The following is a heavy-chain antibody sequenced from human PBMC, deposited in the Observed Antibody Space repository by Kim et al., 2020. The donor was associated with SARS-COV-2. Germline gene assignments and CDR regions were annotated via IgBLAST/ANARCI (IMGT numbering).Heavy chain of an antibody. D-gene: IGHD4-17*01. V-gene: IGHV4-34*01. CDR2: INHSGST. J-gene: IGHJ5*02. CDR3: ARASSLYGDYVPGWFDP. CDR1: GGSFSGYY. Sequence: SETLSLTCAVYGGSFSGYYWSWIRQPPGKGLEWMGEINHSGSTNYNPSLKSRVTISVDTSKNQFSLKLSSVTAADTAVYYCARASSLYGDYVPGWFDPWGQGTLVTVSS.